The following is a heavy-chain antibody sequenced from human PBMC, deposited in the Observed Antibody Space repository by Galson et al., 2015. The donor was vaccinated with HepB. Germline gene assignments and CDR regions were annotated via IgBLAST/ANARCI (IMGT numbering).Heavy chain of an antibody. Sequence: SLRLSCAASGFTFTTFAMSWVRQAPGKGLEWVSTISGSGDFTFYADSVKGRFTLSRDNSNTMLYLQMDSLRAEDTAVYYCARGGLVTIFGVSIKNSFDPWGQGTLVTVSS. J-gene: IGHJ5*02. CDR1: GFTFTTFA. D-gene: IGHD3-3*01. CDR2: ISGSGDFT. V-gene: IGHV3-23*01. CDR3: ARGGLVTIFGVSIKNSFDP.